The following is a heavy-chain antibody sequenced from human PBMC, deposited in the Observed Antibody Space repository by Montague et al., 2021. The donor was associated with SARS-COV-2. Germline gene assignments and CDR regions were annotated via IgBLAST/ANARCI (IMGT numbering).Heavy chain of an antibody. CDR1: GFSLSTNGMC. J-gene: IGHJ4*02. CDR2: IXXXYYK. CDR3: VRLRPGGGLSGDMYYFDY. V-gene: IGHV2-70*11. D-gene: IGHD5-12*01. Sequence: VKPTQTLTRTCTFSGFSLSTNGMCVSWIRQPPGKALEWLARIXXXYYKYYSTSLKTRLTISKDTSKNQVVLTMTNMDPVDTATYYCVRLRPGGGLSGDMYYFDYWGLGTLVTVSS.